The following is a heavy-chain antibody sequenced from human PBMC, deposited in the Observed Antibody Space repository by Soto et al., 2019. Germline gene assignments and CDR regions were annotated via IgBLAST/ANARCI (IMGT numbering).Heavy chain of an antibody. CDR3: ARWNVQHDSYGYF. J-gene: IGHJ4*02. D-gene: IGHD5-18*01. Sequence: PGGSLRLSCAASGFTFSSYPMHWLRQAPGKGLGWVAVLSYDGSDKYYADSVKGRFSISRDNSQNTLYLQMNSLRAEDTAVYYCARWNVQHDSYGYFWGQGTLVTVSS. CDR1: GFTFSSYP. V-gene: IGHV3-30-3*01. CDR2: LSYDGSDK.